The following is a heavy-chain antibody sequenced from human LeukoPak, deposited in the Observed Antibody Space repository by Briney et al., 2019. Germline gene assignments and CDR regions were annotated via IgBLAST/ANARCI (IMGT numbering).Heavy chain of an antibody. D-gene: IGHD4-17*01. CDR2: ISSSSSTI. J-gene: IGHJ5*02. V-gene: IGHV3-48*01. CDR1: GFTFSSYS. CDR3: ARTVGYGDYHWFDP. Sequence: PGRSLRLSCAASGFTFSSYSMSWVRQAPGKGLEWVSYISSSSSTIYYADSVKGRFTISRDNAKNSLYLQMNSLRAEDTAVYYCARTVGYGDYHWFDPWGQGTLVTVSS.